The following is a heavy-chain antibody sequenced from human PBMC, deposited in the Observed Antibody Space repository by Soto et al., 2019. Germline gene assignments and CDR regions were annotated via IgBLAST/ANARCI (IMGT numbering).Heavy chain of an antibody. CDR1: GGSMNSHY. CDR3: ARGGWYIDY. V-gene: IGHV4-59*11. J-gene: IGHJ4*02. Sequence: SETLSLTCTVSGGSMNSHYWSWYRQPPGKGLEWIGYIYYSGSTDYNPSPKSRVTMSVDTSKNQFSLKLTSVSAADTAVYYCARGGWYIDYWGQGIMVT. CDR2: IYYSGST. D-gene: IGHD6-19*01.